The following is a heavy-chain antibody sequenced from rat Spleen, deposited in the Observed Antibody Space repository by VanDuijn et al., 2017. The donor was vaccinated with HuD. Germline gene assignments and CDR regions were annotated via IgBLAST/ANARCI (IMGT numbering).Heavy chain of an antibody. J-gene: IGHJ2*01. D-gene: IGHD1-4*01. CDR3: VREDAGINY. CDR1: GFNFNAYW. CDR2: INMDSRIK. V-gene: IGHV4-2*01. Sequence: EVKLVESGGALVQPGRSLKLSCEASGFNFNAYWMGWVRQAPGKGLEWIGEINMDSRIKKYTPYLKDKFTISRDNAQNTLYLQMNNVESEESAVYYCVREDAGINYWGQGVVVTVSS.